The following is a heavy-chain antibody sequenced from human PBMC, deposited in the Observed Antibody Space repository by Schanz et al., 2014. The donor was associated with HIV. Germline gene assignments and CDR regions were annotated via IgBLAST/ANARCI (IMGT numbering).Heavy chain of an antibody. CDR3: AKVGRIYSTTWIDH. CDR2: ISYDGSIK. D-gene: IGHD6-13*01. V-gene: IGHV3-30*18. J-gene: IGHJ4*02. Sequence: QVQLVESGGGVVQPGRSLRLSCAASGFTFRTHGIHWVRQAPNKGLEWVAVISYDGSIKEYADSVKGRFAISRDNSKNTVYLQMNSLRGEDSAVYYCAKVGRIYSTTWIDHWGQGTLVTVSS. CDR1: GFTFRTHG.